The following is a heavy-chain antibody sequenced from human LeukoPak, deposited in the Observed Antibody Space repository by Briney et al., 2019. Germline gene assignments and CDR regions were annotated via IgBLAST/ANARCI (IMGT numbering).Heavy chain of an antibody. CDR2: IYYSGST. J-gene: IGHJ4*02. V-gene: IGHV4-39*01. Sequence: PSETLSLTCTVSGGSISSSSYYWGWIRQPPGKGLEWIGSIYYSGSTYYNPSLKSRVTISVDTSKNQFSLKLSSVTAADTAVYYCARIGDRYFDRLLFDYFDYWGQGTLVTVSS. CDR3: ARIGDRYFDRLLFDYFDY. D-gene: IGHD3-9*01. CDR1: GGSISSSSYY.